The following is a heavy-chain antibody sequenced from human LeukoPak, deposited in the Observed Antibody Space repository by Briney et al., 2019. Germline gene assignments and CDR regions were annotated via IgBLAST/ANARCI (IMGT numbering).Heavy chain of an antibody. Sequence: PLASVKVSCKASGYTFTGYYMHWVRQAPGQGLEWMGWINPNSGGTNYAQKFQGRVTMTRDTSISTAYMELSRLRSDDTAVYYYARGYCSSTSCYGYFDYWGQGTLVTVSS. CDR1: GYTFTGYY. J-gene: IGHJ4*02. D-gene: IGHD2-2*01. V-gene: IGHV1-2*02. CDR2: INPNSGGT. CDR3: ARGYCSSTSCYGYFDY.